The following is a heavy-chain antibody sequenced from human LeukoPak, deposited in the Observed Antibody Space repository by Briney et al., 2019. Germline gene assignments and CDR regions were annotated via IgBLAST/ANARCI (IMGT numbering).Heavy chain of an antibody. CDR3: ARRSGYGVAPFDY. D-gene: IGHD5-12*01. CDR1: GYIFTSYG. CDR2: ISAYNGNT. V-gene: IGHV1-18*01. J-gene: IGHJ4*02. Sequence: ASVKVSCKASGYIFTSYGITWVRQAPGQGLGWMGWISAYNGNTNYAQKFQGRVTMTTDTSTSTAYMELRSLRYDDTAVYYCARRSGYGVAPFDYWGQGTLVTVSS.